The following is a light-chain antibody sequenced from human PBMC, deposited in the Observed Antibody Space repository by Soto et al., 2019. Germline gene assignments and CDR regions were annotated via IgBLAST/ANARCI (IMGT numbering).Light chain of an antibody. Sequence: EIVLTQSPGTLSLSPGERATLSCRASQSVRSNHLAWYQQKPGQAPRLLIYDASRRATGIPDRFSGSGSGTDFTLTISRLEPEDFAVYYCQQYGSSPRTFGRGTKLEI. CDR2: DAS. CDR1: QSVRSNH. J-gene: IGKJ2*01. CDR3: QQYGSSPRT. V-gene: IGKV3-20*01.